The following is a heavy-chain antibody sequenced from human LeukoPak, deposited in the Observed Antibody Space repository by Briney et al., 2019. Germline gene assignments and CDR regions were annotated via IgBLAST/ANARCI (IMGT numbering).Heavy chain of an antibody. CDR2: ISGSGGST. V-gene: IGHV3-23*01. D-gene: IGHD1-1*01. CDR3: AKGRAGGDYNWNDVTTPATPFDY. Sequence: HPGGSLRLSCAASGFTFSSYAMGWVRQAPGKGLEWVSAISGSGGSTYYADSVKGRFTISRDNSKNTLYLQMNSLRAEDTAVYYCAKGRAGGDYNWNDVTTPATPFDYWGQGTLVTVSS. CDR1: GFTFSSYA. J-gene: IGHJ4*02.